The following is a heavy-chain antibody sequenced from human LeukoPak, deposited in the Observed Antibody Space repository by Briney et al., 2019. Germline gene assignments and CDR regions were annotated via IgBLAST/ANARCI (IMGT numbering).Heavy chain of an antibody. CDR3: ARDEPTVTTGPPVGS. CDR2: ISGDGSTT. D-gene: IGHD4-17*01. V-gene: IGHV3-74*01. Sequence: GRSLRLSCAASGFTFSSYSMNWVRQAPGKGLVWVSCISGDGSTTNYADSVKGRFTISRDNAKNTLYLQMNSLSAEDTAVYYCARDEPTVTTGPPVGSWGQGTLVTVSS. J-gene: IGHJ5*02. CDR1: GFTFSSYS.